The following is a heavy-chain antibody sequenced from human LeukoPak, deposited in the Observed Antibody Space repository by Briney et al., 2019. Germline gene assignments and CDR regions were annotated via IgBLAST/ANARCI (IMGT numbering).Heavy chain of an antibody. Sequence: SETLSLTCVVSGYSIGSDFYWGWIRQPPGKGLEWIASTYRSGNTYSNSSLKSRVRMSIDTSKNHFSLRLTSVTAADTAVYYCARHSVASPSDAWGPGTLVTVSS. CDR2: TYRSGNT. CDR1: GYSIGSDFY. CDR3: ARHSVASPSDA. V-gene: IGHV4-38-2*01. D-gene: IGHD2-21*01. J-gene: IGHJ5*02.